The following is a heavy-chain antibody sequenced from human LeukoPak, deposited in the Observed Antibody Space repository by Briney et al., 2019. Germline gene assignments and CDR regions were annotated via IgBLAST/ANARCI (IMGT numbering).Heavy chain of an antibody. D-gene: IGHD6-19*01. CDR2: IYHSGST. J-gene: IGHJ4*02. Sequence: SGTLSLTCAVSGGSISSSNWWSWVRQPPGKGPEWIGEIYHSGSTNYNPSLKSRVTISVDKSKNQFSLKLSSVTAADTALYYCAKDGAVAGRSPKPGFDYWGQGTLVTVSS. V-gene: IGHV4-4*02. CDR3: AKDGAVAGRSPKPGFDY. CDR1: GGSISSSNW.